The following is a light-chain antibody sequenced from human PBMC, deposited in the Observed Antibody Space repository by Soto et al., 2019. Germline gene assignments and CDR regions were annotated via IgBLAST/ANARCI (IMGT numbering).Light chain of an antibody. Sequence: EIVLTQSPGTLSLSPGERATLSCRASQSVSTYLAWYQQKPGQAPRLLIYDASDRATGIPARFSGSGSGTDFTLTISSLESEDFAVYYCQQCNNWPLTFGGGTKVEIK. CDR1: QSVSTY. J-gene: IGKJ4*01. CDR2: DAS. V-gene: IGKV3-11*01. CDR3: QQCNNWPLT.